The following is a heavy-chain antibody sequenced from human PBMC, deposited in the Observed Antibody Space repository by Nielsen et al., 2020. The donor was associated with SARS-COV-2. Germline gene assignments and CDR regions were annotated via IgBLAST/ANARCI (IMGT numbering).Heavy chain of an antibody. D-gene: IGHD3-3*01. CDR3: ARDAFWSGYDY. V-gene: IGHV3-74*03. CDR1: GFTFSSYW. J-gene: IGHJ4*02. CDR2: IHSDGSIT. Sequence: GESLKISCAASGFTFSSYWMHWVRQAPGKGLVWVSRIHSDGSITTYADSVKGRFTISRDNAKNTLYLQMNFLRAEDTAVYYCARDAFWSGYDYWGQGTLVTVSS.